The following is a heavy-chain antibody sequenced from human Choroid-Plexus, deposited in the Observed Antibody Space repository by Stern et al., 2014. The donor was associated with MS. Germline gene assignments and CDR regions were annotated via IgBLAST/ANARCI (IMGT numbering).Heavy chain of an antibody. CDR1: GDSISSYY. V-gene: IGHV4-59*01. D-gene: IGHD5-18*01. CDR3: ARWDRVMVRPNFYYYGMDV. Sequence: QVQLQESGPGLVKPSETLSLTCTVSGDSISSYYWNWIRQSPGKGLEWIGYIYYSGSTNHHPSLKSRVTISVDMSKNQFSLQLTSVTAADTAVYFCARWDRVMVRPNFYYYGMDVWGQGTTVIVSS. CDR2: IYYSGST. J-gene: IGHJ6*02.